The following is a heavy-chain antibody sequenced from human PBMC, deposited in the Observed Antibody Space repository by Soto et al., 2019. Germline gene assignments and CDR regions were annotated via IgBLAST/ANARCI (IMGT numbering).Heavy chain of an antibody. J-gene: IGHJ4*02. V-gene: IGHV2-5*02. CDR1: GFSLSTDGVG. CDR3: ALTYYYDSSGYPFHF. D-gene: IGHD3-22*01. Sequence: SGPTLVNPTQTLTLTCSFSGFSLSTDGVGVGWIRQTPGKALEWLALIYWDDDKRYRPSLKSRLTITEDTSKNQVVLVMTNMDPVDTATYYCALTYYYDSSGYPFHFWGQGILVTVSS. CDR2: IYWDDDK.